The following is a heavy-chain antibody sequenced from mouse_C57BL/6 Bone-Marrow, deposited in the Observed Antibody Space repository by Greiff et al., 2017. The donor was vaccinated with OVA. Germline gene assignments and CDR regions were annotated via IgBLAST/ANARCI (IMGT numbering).Heavy chain of an antibody. CDR3: ARDV. V-gene: IGHV3-6*01. J-gene: IGHJ1*03. CDR1: GYSITSGSY. Sequence: DVKLQESGPGLVKPSQSPSLPCSVPGYSITSGSYWHWSRQFPGNTLEWLGYIRYDGSNNYYPSLKNRISITRDTSKNQFFLKLNSVTTEDTATYYCARDVWGTGTTVTVSS. CDR2: IRYDGSN.